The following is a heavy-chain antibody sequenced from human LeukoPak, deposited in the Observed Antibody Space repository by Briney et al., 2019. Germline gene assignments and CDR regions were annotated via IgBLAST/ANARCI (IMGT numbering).Heavy chain of an antibody. J-gene: IGHJ6*03. CDR1: GFTFSSYW. Sequence: GGSLRLSCAASGFTFSSYWMSWVRQAPGKGLEWVANIKQDGSEKYYLDSVKGRFTISRDNAKNSLYLQMNSLRAEDTAVYYCARVSRDGYYYYYYMDVWGKGTTVTVSS. CDR2: IKQDGSEK. V-gene: IGHV3-7*01. D-gene: IGHD5-24*01. CDR3: ARVSRDGYYYYYYMDV.